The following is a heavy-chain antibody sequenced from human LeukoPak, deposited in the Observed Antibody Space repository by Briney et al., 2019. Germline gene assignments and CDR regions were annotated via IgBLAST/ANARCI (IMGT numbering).Heavy chain of an antibody. J-gene: IGHJ4*02. CDR2: INPKSGGT. CDR3: ARGLQIGFLEY. D-gene: IGHD4-11*01. V-gene: IGHV1-2*02. Sequence: GASVKVSCKASGYTSNGYYMHWVRQAPGQGLEWMGWINPKSGGTKYAQKFQGRVTMTRDTSISTAYMEVSRLRSDDTAVYYCARGLQIGFLEYWGQGTLVTVSS. CDR1: GYTSNGYY.